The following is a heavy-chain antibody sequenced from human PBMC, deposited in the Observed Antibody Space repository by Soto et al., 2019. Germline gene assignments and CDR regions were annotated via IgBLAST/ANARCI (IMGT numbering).Heavy chain of an antibody. D-gene: IGHD4-17*01. V-gene: IGHV1-69*01. CDR2: IIPILGTA. CDR3: SSLKLMYGDYYGRDV. CDR1: GGPFNSHR. Sequence: SFKFSCNAPGGPFNSHRTSSALQATGQGLEWMGGIIPILGTANYAQKFQGRVTITADESTSTAYMELSSLRSEDTALYYCSSLKLMYGDYYGRDVWRQGNTVTGSS. J-gene: IGHJ6*02.